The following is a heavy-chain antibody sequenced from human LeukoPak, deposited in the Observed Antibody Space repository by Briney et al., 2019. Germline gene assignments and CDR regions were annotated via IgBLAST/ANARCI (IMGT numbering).Heavy chain of an antibody. CDR3: ARDPEMATIKD. CDR2: INTSGTT. Sequence: SETLSLTCTVSGDSNSSIFYYWSWIRQPAGQRLEWIGRINTSGTTDYSPSLKSRVTMSVDTPKNQFSLKLSSVTAADTAVYYCARDPEMATIKDWGQGTLVTVSS. J-gene: IGHJ4*02. D-gene: IGHD5-24*01. V-gene: IGHV4-61*02. CDR1: GDSNSSIFYY.